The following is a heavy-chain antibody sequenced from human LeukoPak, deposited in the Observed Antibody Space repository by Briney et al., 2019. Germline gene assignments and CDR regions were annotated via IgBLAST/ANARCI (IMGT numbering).Heavy chain of an antibody. J-gene: IGHJ5*02. CDR3: AKGPAMVRGTFDP. CDR1: GFSFTTYW. V-gene: IGHV3-23*01. D-gene: IGHD3-10*01. Sequence: GGSLRLSCGASGFSFTTYWMGWVRQAPGKGLEWVSAISGSGGYTYYADSVKGRFTISRDYSKNTLYLQMNSLRTEETAVYYCAKGPAMVRGTFDPWGQGTLVTVSS. CDR2: ISGSGGYT.